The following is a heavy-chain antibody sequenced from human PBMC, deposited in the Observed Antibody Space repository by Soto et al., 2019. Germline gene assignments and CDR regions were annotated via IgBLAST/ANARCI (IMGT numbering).Heavy chain of an antibody. CDR1: GFTFSSYA. Sequence: GGSLRLSCAASGFTFSSYAMSWVRQAPGKGLEWVSAISGSGGSTYYADSVKGRFTISRDKSKNTLYLQMNSLRAEDTAVYYCAKSVPTSSSWSELFDYWGQGTLVTVSS. CDR3: AKSVPTSSSWSELFDY. D-gene: IGHD6-13*01. J-gene: IGHJ4*02. V-gene: IGHV3-23*01. CDR2: ISGSGGST.